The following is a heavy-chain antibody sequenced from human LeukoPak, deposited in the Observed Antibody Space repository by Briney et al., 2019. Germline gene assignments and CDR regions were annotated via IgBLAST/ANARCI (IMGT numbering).Heavy chain of an antibody. CDR1: GGTFSSYV. CDR2: IIPIFGTA. Sequence: SVKVSCKASGGTFSSYVISWVRQAPGQGLEWMGGIIPIFGTANYAQKFQGRVTITTDESTSTAYMELSSLRSEDTAVYYCARSRRVTMVVTQPYYYYMDVWGKGTTVTVSS. CDR3: ARSRRVTMVVTQPYYYYMDV. V-gene: IGHV1-69*05. D-gene: IGHD4-23*01. J-gene: IGHJ6*03.